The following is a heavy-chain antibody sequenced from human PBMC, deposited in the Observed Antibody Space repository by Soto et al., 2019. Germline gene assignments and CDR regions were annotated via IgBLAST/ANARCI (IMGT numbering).Heavy chain of an antibody. V-gene: IGHV4-34*01. CDR1: GGSFNDYY. CDR3: ARHWIAGSSIP. Sequence: PWETLSLTCAVSGGSFNDYYWTWIRQSPGKGLAWIGEINHSGRTNYNPSLESRVTISVDTSKNQFSLYITSVTAADTAVYYCARHWIAGSSIPWGQGTLVTVSS. D-gene: IGHD2-21*01. CDR2: INHSGRT. J-gene: IGHJ5*02.